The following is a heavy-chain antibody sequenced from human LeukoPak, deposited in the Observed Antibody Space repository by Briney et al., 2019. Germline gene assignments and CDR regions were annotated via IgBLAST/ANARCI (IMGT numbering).Heavy chain of an antibody. J-gene: IGHJ4*02. CDR1: GFTFSDYY. D-gene: IGHD3-9*01. Sequence: GGSLRLSCAASGFTFSDYYMSWIRQAPGKGLEWDSYISSSGSTIYYADSVKGRLTISRDNAKNSLYLQMNSLGAEDTAVYYCARPSGYDILSGYPSNYWGQGTLVTVSS. V-gene: IGHV3-11*01. CDR3: ARPSGYDILSGYPSNY. CDR2: ISSSGSTI.